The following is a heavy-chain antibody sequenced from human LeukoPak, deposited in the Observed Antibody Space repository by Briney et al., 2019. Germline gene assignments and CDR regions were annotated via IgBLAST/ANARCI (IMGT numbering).Heavy chain of an antibody. Sequence: ASVKVSCKASGGTFSSYAISWVRQAPGQGLEWMGGIIPIFGTANYAQRFQGRVTITTDESTSTAYMELSSLRPEDTAVYYCASSPAVPGVDFDYWGQGTLVTVSS. CDR1: GGTFSSYA. CDR2: IIPIFGTA. V-gene: IGHV1-69*05. D-gene: IGHD2-21*01. CDR3: ASSPAVPGVDFDY. J-gene: IGHJ4*02.